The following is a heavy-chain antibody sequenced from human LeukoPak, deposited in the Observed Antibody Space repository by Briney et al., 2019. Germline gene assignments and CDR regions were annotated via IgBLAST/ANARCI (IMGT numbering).Heavy chain of an antibody. V-gene: IGHV3-23*01. CDR2: ISGSGGST. CDR3: AKWAITGTTAYFDY. CDR1: GFTVSRNS. D-gene: IGHD1-20*01. J-gene: IGHJ4*02. Sequence: PGGSLRLSCAASGFTVSRNSMAWVRQAPGKGLEWVSAISGSGGSTYYADSVKGWFTISRDNSKNTLYLQMNSLRAEDTAVYYCAKWAITGTTAYFDYWGQGTLVTVSS.